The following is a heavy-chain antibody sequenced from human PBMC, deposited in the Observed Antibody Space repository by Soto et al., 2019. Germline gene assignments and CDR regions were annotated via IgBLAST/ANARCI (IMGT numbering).Heavy chain of an antibody. D-gene: IGHD3-16*01. Sequence: ASVKVSCKASGYTFTSHDINWVRQATGQGLEWMGWMNPNSGNTGYAQKFQGRVTMTRNTSISTAYMEMSSLRSEDTAGYYCARGRLRMRSLQSAGGSSYLDYWRQGTLVTVSS. CDR1: GYTFTSHD. V-gene: IGHV1-8*01. J-gene: IGHJ4*02. CDR2: MNPNSGNT. CDR3: ARGRLRMRSLQSAGGSSYLDY.